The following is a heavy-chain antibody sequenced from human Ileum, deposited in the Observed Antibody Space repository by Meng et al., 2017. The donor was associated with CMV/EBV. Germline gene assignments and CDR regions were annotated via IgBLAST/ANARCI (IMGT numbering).Heavy chain of an antibody. CDR3: ARERGKYCNTSSCFFDY. CDR1: GYMLIDYE. Sequence: GYMLIDYEINWEQQAPGKGLGWVGRMNPRGGRVAYAQGFQGRVAMTKNTISAVYMELRSLTLEDTTVYFCARERGKYCNTSSCFFDYWGQGTLVTVSS. CDR2: MNPRGGRV. D-gene: IGHD2-2*01. V-gene: IGHV1-8*02. J-gene: IGHJ4*02.